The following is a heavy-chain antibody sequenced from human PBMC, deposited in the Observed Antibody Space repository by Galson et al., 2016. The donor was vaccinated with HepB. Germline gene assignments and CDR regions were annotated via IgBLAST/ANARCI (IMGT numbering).Heavy chain of an antibody. CDR1: GDSLSGFY. Sequence: ETLSLTCGVFGDSLSGFYWSWIRQPPRKGLEWIGDIKPSGDTNYNPSLKTRVTISLDMSESQIALKLTSMTAADTAVYYCARGRGTFDSWDQGTLVVVSS. V-gene: IGHV4-34*01. CDR2: IKPSGDT. CDR3: ARGRGTFDS. J-gene: IGHJ5*01.